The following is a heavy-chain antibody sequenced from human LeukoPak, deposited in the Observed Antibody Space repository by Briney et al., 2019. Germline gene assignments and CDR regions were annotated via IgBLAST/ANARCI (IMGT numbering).Heavy chain of an antibody. V-gene: IGHV3-48*04. Sequence: GGSLRLSCAASGFTFSSYSMNWVRQAPGKGLEWVSYISSSSSTIYYADSVKGRFTISRDNAKNSLYLQMNSLRAEDTAVYYCARDGYSSSWYVDYWGQGTLVTVSS. CDR2: ISSSSSTI. CDR3: ARDGYSSSWYVDY. CDR1: GFTFSSYS. D-gene: IGHD6-13*01. J-gene: IGHJ4*02.